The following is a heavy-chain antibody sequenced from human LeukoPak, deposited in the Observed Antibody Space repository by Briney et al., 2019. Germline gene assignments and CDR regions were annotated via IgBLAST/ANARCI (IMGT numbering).Heavy chain of an antibody. D-gene: IGHD2-15*01. Sequence: ASLKVSCKASGYTFTDYYMHWVRQAPGQGLEWMGWINPNTGDTNYAQKFQGRVTMTRDTSITTVYMEISRLTSDDTALFYCAVTPGDYWGQGTLVTVSS. CDR3: AVTPGDY. CDR1: GYTFTDYY. CDR2: INPNTGDT. J-gene: IGHJ4*02. V-gene: IGHV1-2*02.